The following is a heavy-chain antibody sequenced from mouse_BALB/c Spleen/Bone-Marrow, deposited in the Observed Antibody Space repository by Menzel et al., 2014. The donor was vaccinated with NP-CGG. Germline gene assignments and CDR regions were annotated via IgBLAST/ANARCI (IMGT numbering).Heavy chain of an antibody. Sequence: VQLQQSRPELVKPGASVKISCKTSGYTFTEYTMHWVKQSHGKSLEWIGSINPNNGGTTYNQKFKGKATLTVDKSSSTAYMELRSLTSEDSAVYYCARGGRWLPTFDYWGQGTTLTVSS. CDR1: GYTFTEYT. J-gene: IGHJ2*01. V-gene: IGHV1-18*01. CDR3: ARGGRWLPTFDY. D-gene: IGHD2-3*01. CDR2: INPNNGGT.